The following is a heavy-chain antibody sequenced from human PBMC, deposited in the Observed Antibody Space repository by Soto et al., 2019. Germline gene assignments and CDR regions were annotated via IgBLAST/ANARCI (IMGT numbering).Heavy chain of an antibody. CDR3: ARALDIVATMVFDP. Sequence: GGSLRLSCAASGFTVSSNYMSWVRQAPGKGLEWVSVIYSGGSTYYADSVKGRFTISRDNSKNTLYLQMNSLRAEDTAVYYCARALDIVATMVFDPWGQGTLVTVSS. J-gene: IGHJ5*02. V-gene: IGHV3-66*01. CDR2: IYSGGST. D-gene: IGHD5-12*01. CDR1: GFTVSSNY.